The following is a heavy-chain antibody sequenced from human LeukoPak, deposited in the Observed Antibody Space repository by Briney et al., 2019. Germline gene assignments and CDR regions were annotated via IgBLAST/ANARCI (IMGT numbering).Heavy chain of an antibody. CDR2: IKQDGSEK. J-gene: IGHJ4*02. CDR3: AKAGGYSSSSLAFFDY. D-gene: IGHD6-6*01. V-gene: IGHV3-7*03. CDR1: SSSSYY. Sequence: SSSSYYWGWVRQAPGKGLEWVANIKQDGSEKYYVDSVKGRFTISRDNAKNSLYLQMNSLRAEDMALYYCAKAGGYSSSSLAFFDYWGQGTLVTVSS.